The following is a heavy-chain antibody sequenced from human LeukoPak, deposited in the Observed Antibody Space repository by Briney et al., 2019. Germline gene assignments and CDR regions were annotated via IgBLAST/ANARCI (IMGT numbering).Heavy chain of an antibody. CDR2: IYYSGST. CDR1: GGSISSSSYY. D-gene: IGHD2-2*01. J-gene: IGHJ3*02. V-gene: IGHV4-39*01. CDR3: ARLMYCSSTSCYDDAFDI. Sequence: SETLSLTCTVSGGSISSSSYYWGWIRQPPGKGLEWIGSIYYSGSTYYNPSLKSRVTISVDTSKNQFSLKLSSVTAADTAVYYCARLMYCSSTSCYDDAFDIWGQGTMVTVSS.